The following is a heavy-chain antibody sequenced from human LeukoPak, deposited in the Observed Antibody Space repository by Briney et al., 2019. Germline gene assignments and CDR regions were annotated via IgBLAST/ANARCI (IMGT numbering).Heavy chain of an antibody. CDR1: GFTFDDYA. CDR2: ISWNSGSI. V-gene: IGHV3-9*03. J-gene: IGHJ4*02. D-gene: IGHD3-22*01. Sequence: SRSLRLSCAASGFTFDDYAMHWVRQAPGKGLEWVLGISWNSGSIGYADSVKGRFTISRDNAKNSLYLQMNSLRAEDMALYYCAKDYYYDSSGPFDYWGQGTLVTVSS. CDR3: AKDYYYDSSGPFDY.